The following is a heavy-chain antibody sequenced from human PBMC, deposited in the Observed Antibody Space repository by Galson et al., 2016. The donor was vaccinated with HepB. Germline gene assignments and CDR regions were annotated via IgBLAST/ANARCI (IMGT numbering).Heavy chain of an antibody. J-gene: IGHJ4*02. CDR2: ISDNSNYI. V-gene: IGHV3-11*06. CDR3: ATFRSNWPYYFYY. CDR1: GFSFSDSY. Sequence: SLRLSCAASGFSFSDSYMTWIRQAPGKGLEWIAYISDNSNYISYADSVKGRFTVSRDNAKNSLYLQMNSLRADDTAVYYCATFRSNWPYYFYYWGQGTLVTVSS. D-gene: IGHD1-1*01.